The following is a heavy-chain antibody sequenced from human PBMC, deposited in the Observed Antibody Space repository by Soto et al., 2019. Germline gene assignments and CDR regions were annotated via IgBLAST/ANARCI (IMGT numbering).Heavy chain of an antibody. D-gene: IGHD4-17*01. V-gene: IGHV4-59*08. CDR1: GGSISSYY. Sequence: SETLSLTCTVSGGSISSYYWSWVRQPPGKGLEWIGYIYYSGSTNYNPSLKSRVTISVDTSKNQFSLKLSSVTAADTAVYYCARSTTVTTYYFDYWGQGTLVTVSS. J-gene: IGHJ4*02. CDR2: IYYSGST. CDR3: ARSTTVTTYYFDY.